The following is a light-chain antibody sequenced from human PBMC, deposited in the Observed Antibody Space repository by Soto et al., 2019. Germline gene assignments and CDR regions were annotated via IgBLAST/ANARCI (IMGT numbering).Light chain of an antibody. Sequence: QSVLTQPPSASGSPGQSVTISCTGTSSDVGGYKYVSWYQQHPGKAPKLMIFEVNNRPSGVPDRFSGSKSGNTASLTVSGLQAEDEADYYCSSYACINNLGVFGTGTKVTVL. CDR2: EVN. V-gene: IGLV2-8*01. CDR1: SSDVGGYKY. J-gene: IGLJ1*01. CDR3: SSYACINNLGV.